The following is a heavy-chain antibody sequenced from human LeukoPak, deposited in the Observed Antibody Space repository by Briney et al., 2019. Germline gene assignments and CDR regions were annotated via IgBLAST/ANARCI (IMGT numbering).Heavy chain of an antibody. CDR2: IYHSGST. D-gene: IGHD2-21*01. CDR1: GGSISSGGYS. Sequence: SQTLSLTCAVSGGSISSGGYSWSWIRQPPGKGLEWIGYIYHSGSTYYNPSLKSRVTISVDRSKNQFPLKLSSVTAADTAVYYCARDAIPYDMDVWGQGTTVTVSS. V-gene: IGHV4-30-2*01. J-gene: IGHJ6*02. CDR3: ARDAIPYDMDV.